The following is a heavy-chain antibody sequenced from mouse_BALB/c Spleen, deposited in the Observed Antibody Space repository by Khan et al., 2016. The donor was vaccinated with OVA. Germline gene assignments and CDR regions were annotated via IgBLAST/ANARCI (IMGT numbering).Heavy chain of an antibody. Sequence: VQLQESGPGLVAPSQTLSITCTVSGCSLSNYGVHWVRQPPGKGLEWLGVIWAGGSTNHNSALMSRLSISKDDSKSQVFLKMNSLQTDDTAMYYCARAFYNGAWFAYWGQGTLVTVSA. CDR2: IWAGGST. J-gene: IGHJ3*01. V-gene: IGHV2-9*02. D-gene: IGHD1-3*01. CDR1: GCSLSNYG. CDR3: ARAFYNGAWFAY.